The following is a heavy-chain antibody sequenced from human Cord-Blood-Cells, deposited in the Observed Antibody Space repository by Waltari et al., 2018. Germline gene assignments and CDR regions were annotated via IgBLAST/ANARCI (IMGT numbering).Heavy chain of an antibody. J-gene: IGHJ4*02. D-gene: IGHD7-27*01. CDR1: GGSISSSSYY. V-gene: IGHV4-39*07. CDR2: IYYSGST. Sequence: QLQLQESGPGLVKPSETLSLTCTVSGGSISSSSYYWGWIRQPPGKGLEWIGSIYYSGSTYYNPSLKSRVTRSVETSKNQCSLKLSSVTAADTAVYYCARHESPNWGGGYFDYWGQGTLVTVSS. CDR3: ARHESPNWGGGYFDY.